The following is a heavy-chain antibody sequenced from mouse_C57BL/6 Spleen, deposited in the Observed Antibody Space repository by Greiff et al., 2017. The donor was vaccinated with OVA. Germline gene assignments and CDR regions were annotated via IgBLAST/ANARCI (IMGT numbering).Heavy chain of an antibody. V-gene: IGHV1-72*01. CDR1: GYTFTSYW. D-gene: IGHD5-5*01. CDR3: ARGTTQLRFYAMDY. Sequence: QVQLKQPGAELVKPGASVKLSCKASGYTFTSYWMHWVKQRPGRGLEWIGRIDPNSGGTKYNEKFKSKATLTVDKPSSTAYMQLSSLTSEDSAVYYCARGTTQLRFYAMDYWGQGTSVTVSS. CDR2: IDPNSGGT. J-gene: IGHJ4*01.